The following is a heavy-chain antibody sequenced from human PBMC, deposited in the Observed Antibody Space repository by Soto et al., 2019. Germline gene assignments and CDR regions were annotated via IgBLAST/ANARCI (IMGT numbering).Heavy chain of an antibody. CDR3: AKFREYYQGSGSRTYYFYGMAV. V-gene: IGHV3-7*03. Sequence: GGSLRLACEGSGFTFRNHWMTWVCQTQGRRMECVANIKEDGTAKYYVDSVKGRFIIYRDHARNSIYLRMNSLRAGDTALYCCAKFREYYQGSGSRTYYFYGMAVWGQGTTVTVSS. D-gene: IGHD3-10*01. CDR1: GFTFRNHW. J-gene: IGHJ6*02. CDR2: IKEDGTAK.